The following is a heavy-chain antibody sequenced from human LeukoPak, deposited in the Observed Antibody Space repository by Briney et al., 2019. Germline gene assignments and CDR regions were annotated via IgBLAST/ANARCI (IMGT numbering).Heavy chain of an antibody. V-gene: IGHV1-69*13. CDR3: ARQPPNYYDSSVGMVGNWFDP. Sequence: SVKVSCKASGYTFTSYDISWVRQAPGQGLEWMGGIIPIFGTANYAQKFQGRVTITADESTSTAYMELSSLRSEDTAVYYCARQPPNYYDSSVGMVGNWFDPWGQGTLVTVSS. CDR1: GYTFTSYD. D-gene: IGHD3-22*01. CDR2: IIPIFGTA. J-gene: IGHJ5*02.